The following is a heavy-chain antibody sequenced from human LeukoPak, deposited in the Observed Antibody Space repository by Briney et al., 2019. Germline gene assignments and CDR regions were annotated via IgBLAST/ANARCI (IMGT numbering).Heavy chain of an antibody. CDR1: GFTFTTYW. CDR3: ARGRYHGMDV. J-gene: IGHJ6*02. Sequence: GGSLRLSCAASGFTFTTYWMHWVRQAPGKGLVWVSRIDSDGIGTSYADSMKGRFTISRDNAKNTLYLQMNSLRAEDTAVYYCARGRYHGMDVWGQGTTVTVS. CDR2: IDSDGIGT. V-gene: IGHV3-74*01. D-gene: IGHD3-9*01.